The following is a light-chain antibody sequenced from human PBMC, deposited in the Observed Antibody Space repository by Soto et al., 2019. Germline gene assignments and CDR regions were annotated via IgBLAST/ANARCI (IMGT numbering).Light chain of an antibody. Sequence: QLVLTQAPSASASLGASVNLTCTLSSGHSNYAIACHQQQTEKGPRFLMKLISDGSHSKVDGIPDRFSGSSSGAERYLTISALQSEDEAQYYWQTLVTGINIFGGGTKRTVL. V-gene: IGLV4-69*01. J-gene: IGLJ2*01. CDR3: QTLVTGINI. CDR2: LISDGSH. CDR1: SGHSNYA.